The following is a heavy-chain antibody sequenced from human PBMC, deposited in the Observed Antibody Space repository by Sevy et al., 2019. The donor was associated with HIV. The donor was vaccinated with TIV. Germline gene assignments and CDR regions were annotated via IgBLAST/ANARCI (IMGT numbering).Heavy chain of an antibody. CDR3: SRDAGYTTKFHPLH. Sequence: GGSLRLSCSASGLRLNTYAMHWVRQAPGKGLEWVSVISSTGNFESYAASVKGRFTISKDNSKNTVSLQMNSLRPEDTAMYYWSRDAGYTTKFHPLHWGQGTLVTVSS. J-gene: IGHJ4*02. V-gene: IGHV3-30*04. CDR2: ISSTGNFE. CDR1: GLRLNTYA. D-gene: IGHD5-12*01.